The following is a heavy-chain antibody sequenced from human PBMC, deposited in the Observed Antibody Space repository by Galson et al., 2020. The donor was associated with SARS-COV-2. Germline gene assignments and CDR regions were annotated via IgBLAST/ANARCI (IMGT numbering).Heavy chain of an antibody. CDR2: ISSSGSTI. J-gene: IGHJ6*02. V-gene: IGHV3-11*01. CDR1: GFTFSDYY. D-gene: IGHD2-15*01. Sequence: GESLKISCAASGFTFSDYYMSWIRQAPGKGLEWVSYISSSGSTIYYADSVKGRFTISRDNAKNSLYLQMNSLRAEDTAVYYCARDTAVVAATSYYYYYGMDVWGQGTTVTVSS. CDR3: ARDTAVVAATSYYYYYGMDV.